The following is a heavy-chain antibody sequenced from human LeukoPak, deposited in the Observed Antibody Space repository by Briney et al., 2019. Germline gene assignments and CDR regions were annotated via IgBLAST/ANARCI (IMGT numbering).Heavy chain of an antibody. CDR2: IWRGGNYK. J-gene: IGHJ5*02. V-gene: IGHV3-33*01. D-gene: IGHD6-19*01. CDR1: GFTFETHA. CDR3: VTDPPGSGRAFWS. Sequence: GGSLRLSCSASGFTFETHAMHWVRQAPGKGREWVAMIWRGGNYKFYADSVKGRISISRDDSRSAMYLQMDSLRGEDAAVYSCVTDPPGSGRAFWSWGQGALVTVSS.